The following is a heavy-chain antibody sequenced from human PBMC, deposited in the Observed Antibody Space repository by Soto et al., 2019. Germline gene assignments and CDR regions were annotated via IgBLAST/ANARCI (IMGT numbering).Heavy chain of an antibody. CDR2: IKQDGSER. CDR1: GFSLSSYW. V-gene: IGHV3-7*01. Sequence: EVQLVESGGGLVQPGGSLRLSCVASGFSLSSYWMNWVRQAPGKGLEWVANIKQDGSERNYVDSVKGRFTISRDNAKNSQYLQMNSLRVEDXXVXXXXXXXXWLMTDWGQGTLLTVSS. CDR3: XXXXXWLMTD. D-gene: IGHD3-9*01. J-gene: IGHJ4*02.